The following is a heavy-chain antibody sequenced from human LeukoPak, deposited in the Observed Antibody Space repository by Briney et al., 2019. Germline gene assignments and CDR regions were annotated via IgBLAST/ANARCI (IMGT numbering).Heavy chain of an antibody. D-gene: IGHD5-12*01. CDR2: IYPGDSDT. J-gene: IGHJ4*02. V-gene: IGHV5-51*01. CDR3: ARSGDIVVINEQGFDY. Sequence: GESLKISCKGSGYSFTSYWIGWVRQMPGKGLEWMGIIYPGDSDTRYSPSFQGQVTISADKSISTAYLQWSSLKASDTAMYYCARSGDIVVINEQGFDYWGQGTLVTVSS. CDR1: GYSFTSYW.